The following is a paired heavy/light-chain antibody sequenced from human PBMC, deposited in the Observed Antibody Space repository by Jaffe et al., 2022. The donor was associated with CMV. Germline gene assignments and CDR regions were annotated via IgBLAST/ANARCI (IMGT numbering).Heavy chain of an antibody. D-gene: IGHD6-6*01. CDR3: ARTPDHRGQLGYYYYYGMDV. CDR2: IYTSGST. Sequence: QVQLQESGPGLVKPSETLSLTCTVSGGSISSYYWSWIRQPAGKGLEWIGRIYTSGSTNYNPSLKSRVTMSVDTSKNQFSLKLSSVTAADTAVYYCARTPDHRGQLGYYYYYGMDVWGQGTTVTVSS. CDR1: GGSISSYY. V-gene: IGHV4-4*07. J-gene: IGHJ6*02.
Light chain of an antibody. CDR2: AAS. CDR1: QGISSY. CDR3: QQYYSYPFT. J-gene: IGKJ3*01. Sequence: AIRITQSPSSLSASTGDRVTITCRASQGISSYLAWYQQKPGKAPKLLIYAASTLQSGVPSRFSGSGSGTDFTLTISCLQSEDFATYYCQQYYSYPFTFGPGTKVDIK. V-gene: IGKV1-8*01.